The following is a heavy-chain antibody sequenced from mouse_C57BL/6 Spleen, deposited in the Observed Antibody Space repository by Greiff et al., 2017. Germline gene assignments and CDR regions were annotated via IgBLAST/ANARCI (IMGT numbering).Heavy chain of an antibody. Sequence: QVQLQQSGPELVKPGASVKISCKASGYAFSSSWMNWVKQRPGKGLEWIGRIYPGDGDTNYNGKFKGKATLTADKSSSTAYMQLSSLTSEDSAVYFCARRGVITTVVHWYFDVWGTGTTVTVSS. CDR1: GYAFSSSW. CDR2: IYPGDGDT. D-gene: IGHD1-1*01. CDR3: ARRGVITTVVHWYFDV. V-gene: IGHV1-82*01. J-gene: IGHJ1*03.